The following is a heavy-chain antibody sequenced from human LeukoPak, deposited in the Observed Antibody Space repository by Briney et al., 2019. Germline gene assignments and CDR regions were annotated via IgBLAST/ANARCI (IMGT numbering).Heavy chain of an antibody. CDR3: AKVGMTTVTSDAFDI. V-gene: IGHV3-30*18. Sequence: GGSRRLSCAASGFTFSSNAMHWVRQAPGKGLEGGAVISYDGSNKYYADSGKGRFTISRDNSKNTLYLQMNSLRAEDTAVYYCAKVGMTTVTSDAFDIWGQGTMVTVSS. D-gene: IGHD4-17*01. CDR2: ISYDGSNK. J-gene: IGHJ3*02. CDR1: GFTFSSNA.